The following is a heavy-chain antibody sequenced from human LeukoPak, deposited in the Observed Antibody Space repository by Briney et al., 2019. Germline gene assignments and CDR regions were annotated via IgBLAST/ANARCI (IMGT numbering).Heavy chain of an antibody. CDR2: IYPRDGST. J-gene: IGHJ4*02. CDR1: GYTFTSNY. V-gene: IGHV1-46*01. CDR3: SRDQEGFHY. Sequence: ASVKVSCTASGYTFTSNYINWVRQAPGQGLEWMGMIYPRDGSTSYAQKFQGRVTVTRATSTSTVHMELSGLRSEDTAVYYWSRDQEGFHYGGQDTLVRVPS.